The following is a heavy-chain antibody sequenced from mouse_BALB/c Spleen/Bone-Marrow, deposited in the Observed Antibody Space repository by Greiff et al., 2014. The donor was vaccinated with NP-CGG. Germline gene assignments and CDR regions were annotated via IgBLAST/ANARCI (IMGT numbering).Heavy chain of an antibody. V-gene: IGHV5-12-2*01. CDR3: TRDGYDVGGAMDY. J-gene: IGHJ4*01. Sequence: EVHLVESGGGLVQPGGSLKLSCAASGFTFSSYTMSWVRQTPEKWLEWVTYISNGGVSTYYADAVKGRFTISRDNAKNTLYLQMSSLKSEDTAMYYCTRDGYDVGGAMDYWGQGTSVTVSS. CDR1: GFTFSSYT. D-gene: IGHD2-2*01. CDR2: ISNGGVST.